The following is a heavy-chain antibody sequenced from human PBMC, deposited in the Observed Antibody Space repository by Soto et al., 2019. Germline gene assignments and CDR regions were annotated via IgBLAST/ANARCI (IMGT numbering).Heavy chain of an antibody. CDR1: GFTFSSYS. CDR2: IGGSSGHI. D-gene: IGHD2-8*01. V-gene: IGHV3-21*01. Sequence: EVQLVESGGGLVKPGGSLRLSCAASGFTFSSYSMVWVRQAPEKGLEWVSSIGGSSGHIYYADSLKGRFTISRDNAKNSLYLQMNSLRVDDTAVYYCARTNGASSNYFYYWGQGTLVTVSS. CDR3: ARTNGASSNYFYY. J-gene: IGHJ4*02.